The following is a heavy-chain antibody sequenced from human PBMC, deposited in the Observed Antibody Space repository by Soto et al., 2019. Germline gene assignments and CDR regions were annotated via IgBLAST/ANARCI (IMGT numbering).Heavy chain of an antibody. CDR2: ISGSGSST. D-gene: IGHD2-15*01. Sequence: GGSLRLSCAASGFTFSNYAMSWVRQAPGKGLEWVSTISGSGSSTYYADSVKGRSTISRDNSKNTLHLQMNSLRAEDTAVYYCAPRILYGYCSGGNCYQPLDYWGQGTLVTVSS. CDR1: GFTFSNYA. J-gene: IGHJ4*02. CDR3: APRILYGYCSGGNCYQPLDY. V-gene: IGHV3-23*01.